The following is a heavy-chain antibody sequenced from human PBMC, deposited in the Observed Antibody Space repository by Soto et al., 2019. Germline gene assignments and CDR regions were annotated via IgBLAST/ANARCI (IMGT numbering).Heavy chain of an antibody. CDR3: AREGSCYSSGCYYYGMDV. V-gene: IGHV1-18*01. Sequence: GASVKVSCKASGYTFTSYGISWVRQAPGQGLEWMGWISAYNGNTNYAQKLQGRVTMTTDTSTSTAYMELRSLRSDDTAVYYCAREGSCYSSGCYYYGMDVWGQGTTVTVYS. J-gene: IGHJ6*02. D-gene: IGHD2-15*01. CDR1: GYTFTSYG. CDR2: ISAYNGNT.